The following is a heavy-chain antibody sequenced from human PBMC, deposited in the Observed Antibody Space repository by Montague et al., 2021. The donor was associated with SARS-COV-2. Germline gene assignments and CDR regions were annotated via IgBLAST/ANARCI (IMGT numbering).Heavy chain of an antibody. J-gene: IGHJ4*02. CDR1: GFTFSTFA. CDR2: ISLSGGST. Sequence: SLRLSCAASGFTFSTFAMSWVRQAPGKGLEWVSAISLSGGSTHYADSVKGRFTISRDNSKNTLFLQMNSPRAEDTAVYYCAKGGVVVVAATDLDYWGQGTLVTVSS. V-gene: IGHV3-23*01. CDR3: AKGGVVVVAATDLDY. D-gene: IGHD2-15*01.